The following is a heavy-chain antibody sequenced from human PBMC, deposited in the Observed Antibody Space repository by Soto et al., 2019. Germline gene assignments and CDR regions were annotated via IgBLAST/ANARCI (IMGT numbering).Heavy chain of an antibody. J-gene: IGHJ5*02. Sequence: PSETLSLTCAVYGGSFSGYYWSWIRQPPGKGLEWIGEINHSGSTNYNPSLKSRVTISVDTSKNQFSLKLSSVTAADTAVYYCAKGLITIFGVVTKVFDPWGKGTLVTVSS. CDR1: GGSFSGYY. V-gene: IGHV4-34*01. CDR2: INHSGST. D-gene: IGHD3-3*01. CDR3: AKGLITIFGVVTKVFDP.